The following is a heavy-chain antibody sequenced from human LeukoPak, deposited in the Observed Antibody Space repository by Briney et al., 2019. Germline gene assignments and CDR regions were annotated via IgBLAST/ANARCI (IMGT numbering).Heavy chain of an antibody. Sequence: ASVKVSCKTSGYTFTGYYMHWVRQAPGQGLEWMGWININNGGTNYAQKFQGWVTMTRDTSITTAYMELSRLRSDDTAVYYCARDGRVYYYMDVWGKGTTVTVSS. J-gene: IGHJ6*03. V-gene: IGHV1-2*04. CDR1: GYTFTGYY. CDR2: ININNGGT. CDR3: ARDGRVYYYMDV.